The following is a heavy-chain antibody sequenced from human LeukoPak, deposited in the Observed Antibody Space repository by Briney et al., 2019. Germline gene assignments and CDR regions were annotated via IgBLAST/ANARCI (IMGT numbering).Heavy chain of an antibody. CDR1: GVTLSSYA. Sequence: PGGSLRVSCADSGVTLSSYAMSGVRQAPGEGVEWVSAISGGGGSTYYAASVKGRFTIPRDNSKNNPYLQMNSQRAEDTAVYYCAKLEDYGDSSYSYYYCMDVWGQGTTVTVSS. CDR2: ISGGGGST. V-gene: IGHV3-23*01. J-gene: IGHJ6*02. CDR3: AKLEDYGDSSYSYYYCMDV. D-gene: IGHD4-17*01.